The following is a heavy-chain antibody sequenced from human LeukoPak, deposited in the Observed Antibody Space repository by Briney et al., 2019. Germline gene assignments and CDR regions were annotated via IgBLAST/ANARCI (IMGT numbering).Heavy chain of an antibody. CDR1: GFTFSRYS. V-gene: IGHV3-48*04. D-gene: IGHD2-2*01. CDR2: ISGSGSTI. Sequence: PGGSLRLSCAASGFTFSRYSMNWVRQAPGKGLEWVSYISGSGSTIYYADSVKGRFTISRDNAKNSLYLQMNSLRAEDTAVYYCARVVSGIVVVPALNWFDPWGQGTLVTVSS. J-gene: IGHJ5*02. CDR3: ARVVSGIVVVPALNWFDP.